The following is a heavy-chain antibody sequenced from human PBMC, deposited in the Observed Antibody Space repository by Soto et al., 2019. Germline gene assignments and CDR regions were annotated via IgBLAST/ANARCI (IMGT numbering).Heavy chain of an antibody. J-gene: IGHJ5*02. CDR1: GYSFTNYA. Sequence: GASVKVSCKTSGYSFTNYALNWVRQAPGQGLEWLGWINTNTGTPTYAQGSPGRFVLSLDISATTTYLQIHSLRAEDTAVYYCARARIIWYCSSTSCPLDWFDPWGQGTLVTVSS. V-gene: IGHV7-4-1*01. D-gene: IGHD2-2*01. CDR3: ARARIIWYCSSTSCPLDWFDP. CDR2: INTNTGTP.